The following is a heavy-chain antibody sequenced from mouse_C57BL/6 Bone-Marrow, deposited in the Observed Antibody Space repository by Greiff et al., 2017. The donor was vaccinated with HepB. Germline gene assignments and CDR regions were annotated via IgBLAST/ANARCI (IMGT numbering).Heavy chain of an antibody. V-gene: IGHV5-9-1*02. J-gene: IGHJ3*01. CDR1: GFTFSSYA. CDR3: TREGKIYYDYSFAY. Sequence: EVMLVESGEGLVKPGGSLKLSCAASGFTFSSYAMSWVRQTPEKRLEWVAYISSGGDYIYYADTVKGRFTISRDNARNTLYLQMSSLKSEDTAMYYCTREGKIYYDYSFAYWGQGTLVTVSA. D-gene: IGHD2-4*01. CDR2: ISSGGDYI.